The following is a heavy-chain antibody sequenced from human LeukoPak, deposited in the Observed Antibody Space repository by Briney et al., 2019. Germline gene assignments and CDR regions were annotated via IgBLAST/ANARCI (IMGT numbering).Heavy chain of an antibody. CDR2: ISYDGSNK. CDR1: GFTFSSYG. D-gene: IGHD3-16*02. V-gene: IGHV3-30*18. J-gene: IGHJ6*02. Sequence: GGSLRLSCAASGFTFSSYGMHWIRQAPGKGLEWVAVISYDGSNKYYADSVKGRFTISRDNSKNTLYLQMNSLRAEDTAVYYCAKDLAYAGWGSYRPLYYYYGMDVWGQGTTVTVSS. CDR3: AKDLAYAGWGSYRPLYYYYGMDV.